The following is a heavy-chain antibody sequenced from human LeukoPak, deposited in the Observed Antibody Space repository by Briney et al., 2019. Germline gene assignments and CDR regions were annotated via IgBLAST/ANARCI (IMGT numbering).Heavy chain of an antibody. Sequence: GESLKISCKGSGYSFTSYWIGWVRQMPGKGLEWMGIIYPGDSDTKYSPSFQGQVTISADKSISTAYLQWSSLKASDTAMYYCARHDSLGSSWPPPFDYWGQGTLVTVSS. V-gene: IGHV5-51*01. D-gene: IGHD6-13*01. J-gene: IGHJ4*02. CDR3: ARHDSLGSSWPPPFDY. CDR2: IYPGDSDT. CDR1: GYSFTSYW.